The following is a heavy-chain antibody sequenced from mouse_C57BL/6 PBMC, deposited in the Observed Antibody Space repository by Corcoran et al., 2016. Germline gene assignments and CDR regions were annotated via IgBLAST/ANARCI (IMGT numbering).Heavy chain of an antibody. D-gene: IGHD2-1*01. J-gene: IGHJ1*03. CDR3: ARKGIYYGSYWYFDV. Sequence: QVQLQQPGAELVKPGASVKLSCKASGYTFTSYWMQWVKQRPGQGLEWIGEIDPSDSYTNYNQKFKGKATLTVDTSSSTAYMQLSSLTSEDSAVYYCARKGIYYGSYWYFDVWGTGTTVTVSS. V-gene: IGHV1-50*01. CDR2: IDPSDSYT. CDR1: GYTFTSYW.